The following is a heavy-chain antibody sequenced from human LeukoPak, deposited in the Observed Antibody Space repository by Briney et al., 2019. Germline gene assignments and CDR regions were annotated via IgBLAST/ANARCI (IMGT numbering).Heavy chain of an antibody. CDR3: AREPSQLWIDN. V-gene: IGHV3-23*01. J-gene: IGHJ4*02. Sequence: GGSLRLSCAASGFTFSSYAMSWVRQAPGKGLEWVSAISGSGGSTYYADSVKGRFSISRDNTKNSLFLQISSLRGEDSAVYYCAREPSQLWIDNWGQGTRVIVSS. CDR1: GFTFSSYA. CDR2: ISGSGGST. D-gene: IGHD5-18*01.